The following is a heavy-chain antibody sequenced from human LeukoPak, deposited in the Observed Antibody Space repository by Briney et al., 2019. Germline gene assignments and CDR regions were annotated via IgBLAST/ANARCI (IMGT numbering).Heavy chain of an antibody. D-gene: IGHD3-9*01. V-gene: IGHV3-48*02. CDR2: INHSAEMI. J-gene: IGHJ4*02. CDR3: ARDHDWAFDL. Sequence: GGSLRLSCEGSGFPFGSYVMSCVRHARGKGLEWIAYINHSAEMIFYPDFVKGRFTISRDNPNKSLYLQMNALRYEDTAIYYCARDHDWAFDLWGQGTLVTVSS. CDR1: GFPFGSYV.